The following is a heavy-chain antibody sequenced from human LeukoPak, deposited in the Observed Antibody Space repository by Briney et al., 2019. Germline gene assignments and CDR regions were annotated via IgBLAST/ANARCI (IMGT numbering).Heavy chain of an antibody. D-gene: IGHD1-26*01. J-gene: IGHJ5*02. Sequence: GGSLRLSCAASGFTFSDYGMYWVRQAPGKGLEWVALIFYDGGDEYYADSVKGRFTISRDNSQNWLYLQMNSLRPDDTALYYCAEVITGWEAPIDPWGQGTLVTVST. CDR3: AEVITGWEAPIDP. CDR2: IFYDGGDE. CDR1: GFTFSDYG. V-gene: IGHV3-30*18.